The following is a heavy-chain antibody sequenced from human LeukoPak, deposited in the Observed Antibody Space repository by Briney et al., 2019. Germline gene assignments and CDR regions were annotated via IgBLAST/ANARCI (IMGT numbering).Heavy chain of an antibody. D-gene: IGHD6-6*01. CDR3: AKGDSRSPGGGY. CDR2: TYGDGT. J-gene: IGHJ4*02. V-gene: IGHV3-53*05. Sequence: PGGSLRLSCAASGFTVSGNYMSWVRQAPGKGLEWVSMTYGDGTNYADSVEGRFTISRDNSKNTLYLQMNSLRAEDTAVYYCAKGDSRSPGGGYWGQGTLVTVSS. CDR1: GFTVSGNY.